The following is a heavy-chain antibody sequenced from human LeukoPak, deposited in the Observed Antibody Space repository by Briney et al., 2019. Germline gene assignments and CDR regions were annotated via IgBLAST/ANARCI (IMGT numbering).Heavy chain of an antibody. CDR2: IYYSGST. CDR1: GGSISSSSYY. J-gene: IGHJ5*02. CDR3: ARECAKRGFGVVIIRAPYNWFDP. D-gene: IGHD3-3*01. Sequence: SETLSLTCTVSGGSISSSSYYWGWIRQPPGKGLEWIGSIYYSGSTYYNPSLKSRVTISVDTSKNQFSLKLSSVTAADTAVYYCARECAKRGFGVVIIRAPYNWFDPWGQGTLVTVSS. V-gene: IGHV4-39*07.